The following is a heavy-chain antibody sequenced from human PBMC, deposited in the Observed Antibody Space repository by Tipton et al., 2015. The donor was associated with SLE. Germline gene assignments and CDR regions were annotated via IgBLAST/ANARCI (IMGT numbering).Heavy chain of an antibody. V-gene: IGHV4-39*07. CDR3: ARQTAEIAAGGYFDL. J-gene: IGHJ2*01. CDR2: IYYSGST. CDR1: GGSISSSSYY. D-gene: IGHD6-25*01. Sequence: TLSLTCSVSGGSISSSSYYWGWIRQPPGKGLEWIGNIYYSGSTYYSPSLKSRVSISEDTSKNQFSLKLSSVTAADTAVYYCARQTAEIAAGGYFDLWGRGTLVTVSS.